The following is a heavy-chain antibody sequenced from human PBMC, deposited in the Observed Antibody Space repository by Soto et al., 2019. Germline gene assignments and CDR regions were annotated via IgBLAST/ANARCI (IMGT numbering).Heavy chain of an antibody. D-gene: IGHD6-25*01. J-gene: IGHJ3*02. CDR2: ISYDENKR. CDR1: GFTFRSYS. V-gene: IGHV3-30*03. CDR3: ARAGAAEDAFDI. Sequence: GGSLRLSCAASGFTFRSYSMHWVRQAPGKGLEWVSTISYDENKRYYTDSVKGRFTISRDNSKNTVYLQMNSLRAEDTAVYYCARAGAAEDAFDIWGQGTMVTVS.